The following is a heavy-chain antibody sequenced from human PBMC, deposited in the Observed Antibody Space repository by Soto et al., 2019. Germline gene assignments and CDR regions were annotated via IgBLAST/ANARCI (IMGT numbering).Heavy chain of an antibody. CDR1: GYTFTNYW. J-gene: IGHJ6*02. V-gene: IGHV5-51*01. CDR2: IYPGDSDT. CDR3: AASIFYYGMDV. Sequence: GESLKISCKGPGYTFTNYWIGWVRQMPGKGLEWMGIIYPGDSDTKYNPSFQGQVTISADKSITTTYLQWSSLKASDTAIYYCAASIFYYGMDVWGQGTTVTVSS.